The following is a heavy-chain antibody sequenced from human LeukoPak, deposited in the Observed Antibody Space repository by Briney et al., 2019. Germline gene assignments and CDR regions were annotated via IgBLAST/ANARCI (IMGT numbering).Heavy chain of an antibody. J-gene: IGHJ5*01. CDR1: TSR. CDR3: AGDLWNFYDDSGYNRDFDS. D-gene: IGHD3-22*01. Sequence: ASVNVSCKATSRISWERQVPGQGLEWMGWIGTYEGDTYYGQKFQGRITVTTDTSTSTVYMELRNLRSDDTAVYYCAGDLWNFYDDSGYNRDFDSWGQGTLVTVSS. CDR2: IGTYEGDT. V-gene: IGHV1-18*01.